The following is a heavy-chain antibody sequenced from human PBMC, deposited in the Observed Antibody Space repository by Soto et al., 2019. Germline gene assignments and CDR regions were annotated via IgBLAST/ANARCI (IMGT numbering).Heavy chain of an antibody. CDR3: AKQYYDFWSDYRSNCFDH. J-gene: IGHJ4*02. V-gene: IGHV3-30*18. D-gene: IGHD3-3*01. Sequence: QVQLVESGGGVVQPGRSLRLSCAASGFTFSSYGIHWVRQAPGKGLEWLAVISYDGSQKYYADSVKGRFTISRDNTQNTVFLQMNSLRAEDTAVYFCAKQYYDFWSDYRSNCFDHWGQGTLITVSS. CDR1: GFTFSSYG. CDR2: ISYDGSQK.